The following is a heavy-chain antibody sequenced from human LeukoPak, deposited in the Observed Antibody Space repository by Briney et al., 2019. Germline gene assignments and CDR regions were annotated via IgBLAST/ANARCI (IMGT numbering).Heavy chain of an antibody. CDR1: GYTFTSYY. D-gene: IGHD2-2*01. CDR2: INPSGGST. V-gene: IGHV1-46*01. J-gene: IGHJ4*02. Sequence: ASVKVSCKASGYTFTSYYMHWVRQAPGQGLEWMGIINPSGGSTSCAQKFQGRVTMTRDTSTSTVYTELSSLRSEDTAVYYCAREGGLYCSSTSCYYYWGQGTLVTVSS. CDR3: AREGGLYCSSTSCYYY.